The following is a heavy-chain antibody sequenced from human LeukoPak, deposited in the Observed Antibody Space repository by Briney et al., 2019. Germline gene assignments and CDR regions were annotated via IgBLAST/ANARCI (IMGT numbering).Heavy chain of an antibody. Sequence: ASVKVSCKASGYTFTGYYMHWVRQAPGQGLEWIGWINPNSGGTNYAQKFQGRVTMTRDTFISTAYMELSRLRSDDTAVYYCARDLYDSSGYYPYGWFDPWGQGTLVTVSS. CDR3: ARDLYDSSGYYPYGWFDP. CDR2: INPNSGGT. V-gene: IGHV1-2*02. J-gene: IGHJ5*02. CDR1: GYTFTGYY. D-gene: IGHD3-22*01.